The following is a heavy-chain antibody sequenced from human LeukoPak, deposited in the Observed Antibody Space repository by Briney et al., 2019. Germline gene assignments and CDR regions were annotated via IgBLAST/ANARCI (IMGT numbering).Heavy chain of an antibody. J-gene: IGHJ4*02. D-gene: IGHD4-17*01. CDR1: GGTFSSDA. Sequence: ASVKVSCKASGGTFSSDAISWVRQAPGQGLEWMGGIIPIFGTANYAQKFQGRVTITADESTSTAYMELSSLRSEDTAVYYCARYDATVTRGFDYWGQGTLVTVSS. V-gene: IGHV1-69*13. CDR2: IIPIFGTA. CDR3: ARYDATVTRGFDY.